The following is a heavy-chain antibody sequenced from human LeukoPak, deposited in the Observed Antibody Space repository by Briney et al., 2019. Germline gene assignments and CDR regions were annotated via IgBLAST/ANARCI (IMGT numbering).Heavy chain of an antibody. CDR1: GFTFSSYW. Sequence: PGGSLRLSCAASGFTFSSYWMHWVRQAPGKGLVWFSRINSDGSSTSYADSVKGRFTISRDNAKNTLYLQMNSLRAEDTAVYYCARGGATYYYDSSGYRYWGQGTLVTVSS. D-gene: IGHD3-22*01. CDR3: ARGGATYYYDSSGYRY. CDR2: INSDGSST. V-gene: IGHV3-74*01. J-gene: IGHJ4*02.